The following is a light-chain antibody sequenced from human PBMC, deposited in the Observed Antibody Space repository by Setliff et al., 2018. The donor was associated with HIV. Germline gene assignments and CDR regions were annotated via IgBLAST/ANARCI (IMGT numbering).Light chain of an antibody. Sequence: QSALAQPASVSGSPGQSITISCTGTTSDVGGYNYVSWYQQHPGKAPKLIIYEVKNRPSGVSNRSSGSKSGNTASLTISGLQAEDEADYYCSSYAITNTLPFGTGTKV. CDR1: TSDVGGYNY. CDR2: EVK. CDR3: SSYAITNTLP. J-gene: IGLJ1*01. V-gene: IGLV2-14*01.